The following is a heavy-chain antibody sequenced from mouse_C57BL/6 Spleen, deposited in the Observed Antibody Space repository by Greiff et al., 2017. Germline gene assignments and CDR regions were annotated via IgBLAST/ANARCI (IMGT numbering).Heavy chain of an antibody. CDR1: GYTFTSYW. J-gene: IGHJ3*01. D-gene: IGHD3-3*01. V-gene: IGHV1-64*01. CDR3: AGTFAY. Sequence: QVQLQQPGAELVKPGASVTLSCKASGYTFTSYWMHWVKQRPGQGLEWIGMIHPNSGSTNYNEKFKSKATLTVDKSSSTSYMQLSSLTSEDSAVYYCAGTFAYWGQGTLVTVSA. CDR2: IHPNSGST.